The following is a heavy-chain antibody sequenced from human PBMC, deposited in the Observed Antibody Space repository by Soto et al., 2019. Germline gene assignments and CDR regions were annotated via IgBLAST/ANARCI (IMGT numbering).Heavy chain of an antibody. V-gene: IGHV3-30*18. Sequence: QVQLVESGGGVVQPGRSLRLSCAASGFTFSSYGMHWVRQAPGKGLEWVAVISYDGSNKYYADSVKGRFTISRDNSKNRGYLKKNTLSVGDPAVYYFAKKNSQPPSGFHYWCGGPLILVS. CDR3: AKKNSQPPSGFHY. CDR1: GFTFSSYG. CDR2: ISYDGSNK. J-gene: IGHJ4*02. D-gene: IGHD4-4*01.